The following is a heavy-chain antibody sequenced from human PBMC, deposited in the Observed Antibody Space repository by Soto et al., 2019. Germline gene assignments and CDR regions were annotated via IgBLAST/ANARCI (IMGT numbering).Heavy chain of an antibody. CDR1: GFTFTDYY. CDR2: ISSQSSYT. V-gene: IGHV3-11*06. J-gene: IGHJ5*02. Sequence: LRLSCAASGFTFTDYYMSWIRQAPGKGLEWVSYISSQSSYTDYAESVKGRFTISRDNTKNTLYLQMNNLRAEDTAVYYCAKDEVHVGSARGTWSRPWGQATQVTVSS. D-gene: IGHD3-10*01. CDR3: AKDEVHVGSARGTWSRP.